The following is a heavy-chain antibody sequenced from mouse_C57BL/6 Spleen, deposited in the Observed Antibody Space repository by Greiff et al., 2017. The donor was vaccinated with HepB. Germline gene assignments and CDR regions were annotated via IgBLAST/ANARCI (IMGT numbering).Heavy chain of an antibody. V-gene: IGHV5-6*01. D-gene: IGHD2-12*01. CDR3: ARQAYYSDWYFDV. CDR1: GFTFSSYG. CDR2: ISSGGSYT. J-gene: IGHJ1*03. Sequence: EVMLVESGGDLVKPGGSLKLSCAASGFTFSSYGMSWVRQTPDKRLEWVATISSGGSYTYYPDSVKGRFTISRDNAKNTLYLQMSSLKSEDTAMYYCARQAYYSDWYFDVWGTGTTVTVSS.